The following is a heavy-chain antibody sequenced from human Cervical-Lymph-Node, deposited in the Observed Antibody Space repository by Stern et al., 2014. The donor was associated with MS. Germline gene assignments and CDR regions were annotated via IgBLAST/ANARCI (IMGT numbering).Heavy chain of an antibody. D-gene: IGHD2-15*01. V-gene: IGHV3-30*18. Sequence: DQLVESGGGVVQPGRSLRLSCAASGFTFSSYGMHWVRQAPGKGLEWVAGISYDGSNKYYTDSVKSRFAISRDNSNSTLYLQVNSLRAEDSAVYYCAKLLPRFDYWGQGTLVTVSS. CDR2: ISYDGSNK. CDR1: GFTFSSYG. J-gene: IGHJ4*02. CDR3: AKLLPRFDY.